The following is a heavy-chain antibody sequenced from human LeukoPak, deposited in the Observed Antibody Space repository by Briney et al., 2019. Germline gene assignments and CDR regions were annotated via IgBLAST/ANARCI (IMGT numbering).Heavy chain of an antibody. CDR1: GYTLTELS. CDR3: ATKPRYYYDSSGLDY. V-gene: IGHV1-24*01. J-gene: IGHJ4*02. Sequence: ASVKVSCKVSGYTLTELSMHWVRQAPGKGLEWMGGFDPEDGETIYAQKFQGRVTMTEDTSTDTAYMELSSLRSEDTAVYYCATKPRYYYDSSGLDYWGQGTLVTVSS. D-gene: IGHD3-22*01. CDR2: FDPEDGET.